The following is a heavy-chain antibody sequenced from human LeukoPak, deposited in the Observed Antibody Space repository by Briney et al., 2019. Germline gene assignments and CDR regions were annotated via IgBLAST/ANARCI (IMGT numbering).Heavy chain of an antibody. J-gene: IGHJ4*02. CDR3: TTFGTKP. CDR2: IKSKTNDGTT. D-gene: IGHD1-14*01. V-gene: IGHV3-15*01. Sequence: GGSLRLSCVAPGFTFSNAWMSWVRQAPGKGLEWVGRIKSKTNDGTTDYAAPVKGRFTISRDDSKNTLYLQMNSLKTEDTAVYYCTTFGTKPWGQGTLVTVSS. CDR1: GFTFSNAW.